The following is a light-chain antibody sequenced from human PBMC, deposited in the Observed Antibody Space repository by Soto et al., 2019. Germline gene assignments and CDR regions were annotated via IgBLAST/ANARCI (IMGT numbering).Light chain of an antibody. Sequence: EIVLTQSPGTLSLSPGERVTLSCRASQSLSSSYLAWYQQKPGQAPRLLIYGASSRATGIPDRFSGSGSGTDFTLTISRLEPEDFAVYHCQQYGGSPWTFGQGTKVDIK. CDR1: QSLSSSY. CDR3: QQYGGSPWT. J-gene: IGKJ1*01. CDR2: GAS. V-gene: IGKV3-20*01.